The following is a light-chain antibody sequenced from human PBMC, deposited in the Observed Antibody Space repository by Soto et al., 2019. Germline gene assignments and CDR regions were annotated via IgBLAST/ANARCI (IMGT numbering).Light chain of an antibody. CDR2: GAS. CDR3: QQSYSTPLT. Sequence: EIVMTQSPATLSVSPGERATLSCRASQSVSSGYLAWYQQKAGQAPRLLIYGASTRATGIPARFSGSGSGTDFTLTISSLQPEDFATYYCQQSYSTPLTFGQGTRLE. J-gene: IGKJ5*01. CDR1: QSVSSGY. V-gene: IGKV3-15*01.